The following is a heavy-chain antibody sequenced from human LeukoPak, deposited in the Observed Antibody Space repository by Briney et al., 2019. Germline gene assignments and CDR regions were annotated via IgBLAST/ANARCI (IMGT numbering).Heavy chain of an antibody. D-gene: IGHD3-22*01. J-gene: IGHJ4*02. V-gene: IGHV3-7*01. Sequence: GDSLRLSCAASGFTFTKYWMTWVRQAPGKGLEWVGNIKQDGSDKNYMDSVKGRFTISRDNTKNSVYLQMNSLRAEDTAVYYCARETYYYDSSGYYYAPDDYWGQGTLVTVSS. CDR2: IKQDGSDK. CDR1: GFTFTKYW. CDR3: ARETYYYDSSGYYYAPDDY.